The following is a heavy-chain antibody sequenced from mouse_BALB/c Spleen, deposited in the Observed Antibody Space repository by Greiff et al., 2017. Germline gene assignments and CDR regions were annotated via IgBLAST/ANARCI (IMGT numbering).Heavy chain of an antibody. Sequence: VQLKESGAELVRSGASVKLSCTASGFNIKDYYMHWVKQRPEQGLEWIGWIDPENGDTEYAPKFQGKATMTADTSSNTAYLQLSSLTSEDTAVYYCNLYDYDPAWFAYWGQGTLVTVSA. CDR2: IDPENGDT. J-gene: IGHJ3*01. CDR1: GFNIKDYY. V-gene: IGHV14-4*02. D-gene: IGHD2-4*01. CDR3: NLYDYDPAWFAY.